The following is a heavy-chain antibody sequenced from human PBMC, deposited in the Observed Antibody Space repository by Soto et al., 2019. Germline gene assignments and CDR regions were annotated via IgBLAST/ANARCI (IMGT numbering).Heavy chain of an antibody. D-gene: IGHD3-9*01. Sequence: SETLSLTCTVSGGSISSYYWSWIRQPPGKGLEWIGYIYYSGSTNYNPSLKSRVTISVDTSKNQFSLKLSSVTAADTAVYYCARLGVRYGRGRNDILTGYYDYWGQGTLVTVSS. CDR3: ARLGVRYGRGRNDILTGYYDY. J-gene: IGHJ4*02. V-gene: IGHV4-59*01. CDR1: GGSISSYY. CDR2: IYYSGST.